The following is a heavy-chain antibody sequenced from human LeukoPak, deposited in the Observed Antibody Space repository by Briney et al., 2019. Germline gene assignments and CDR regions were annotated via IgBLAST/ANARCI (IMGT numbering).Heavy chain of an antibody. D-gene: IGHD4-11*01. CDR2: IYYSGST. J-gene: IGHJ4*02. Sequence: SETLSLTCTVSGGSINNYYWSWIRQPPGKGLEWIGYIYYSGSTNSDPSLKSRITISVDTSKNQLSLKLSSVTAADTAVYYCARLIKYSNYYFDYWGQGTLVTVSS. CDR3: ARLIKYSNYYFDY. V-gene: IGHV4-59*08. CDR1: GGSINNYY.